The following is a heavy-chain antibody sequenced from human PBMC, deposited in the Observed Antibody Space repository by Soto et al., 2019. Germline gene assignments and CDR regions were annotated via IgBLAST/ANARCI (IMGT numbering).Heavy chain of an antibody. CDR1: GFSVSDNY. J-gene: IGHJ4*02. CDR2: IYAAGDT. D-gene: IGHD2-15*01. CDR3: ARGLGFCSGGACYEY. V-gene: IGHV3-53*01. Sequence: PGGSLRLSCAASGFSVSDNYVTWVRQAPGKGLQWVSVIYAAGDTFYADSVKGRFTISRDTSENMVYLQMRSLTVEDTAVYHCARGLGFCSGGACYEYWGQGTVVTVS.